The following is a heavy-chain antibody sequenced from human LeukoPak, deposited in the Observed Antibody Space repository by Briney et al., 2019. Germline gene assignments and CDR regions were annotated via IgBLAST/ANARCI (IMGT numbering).Heavy chain of an antibody. V-gene: IGHV4-4*07. CDR2: IYTSGST. J-gene: IGHJ4*02. Sequence: SETLSLTCTVFGGSISSYYWSWIRQPAGKGLEWIGRIYTSGSTNYNPSLKSRVTMSVDTSKNQFSLKLSSVTAADTAVYYCARLGNYYDSSGYFDYWGQGTLVTVSS. D-gene: IGHD3-22*01. CDR1: GGSISSYY. CDR3: ARLGNYYDSSGYFDY.